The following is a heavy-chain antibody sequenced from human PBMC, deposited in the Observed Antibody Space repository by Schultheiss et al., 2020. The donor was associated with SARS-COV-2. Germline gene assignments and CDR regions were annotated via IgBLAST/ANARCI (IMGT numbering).Heavy chain of an antibody. CDR2: ISSSSSYR. J-gene: IGHJ6*02. V-gene: IGHV3-11*06. D-gene: IGHD6-13*01. CDR3: ARGAAAGLYYYYYYGMDV. CDR1: GFTFSDYA. Sequence: GGSLRLSCAASGFTFSDYAMHWVRQAPGKGLEWVSYISSSSSYRNYADSVKGRFTISRDNSKNTLYLQMNSLRAEDTAVYYCARGAAAGLYYYYYYGMDVWGQGTTVTVSS.